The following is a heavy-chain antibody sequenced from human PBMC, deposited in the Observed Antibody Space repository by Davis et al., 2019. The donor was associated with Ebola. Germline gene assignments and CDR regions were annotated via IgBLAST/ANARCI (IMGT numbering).Heavy chain of an antibody. J-gene: IGHJ4*02. CDR2: IYYSGST. D-gene: IGHD3-10*01. CDR3: ARSYGSGHDY. CDR1: GGSFSGYY. Sequence: PSETLSLTCAVYGGSFSGYYWSWIRQHPGKGLEWIGYIYYSGSTYYNPSLKSRVTISVDTSKNQFSLKLSSVTAADTAVYYCARSYGSGHDYWGQGTLVTVSS. V-gene: IGHV4-31*11.